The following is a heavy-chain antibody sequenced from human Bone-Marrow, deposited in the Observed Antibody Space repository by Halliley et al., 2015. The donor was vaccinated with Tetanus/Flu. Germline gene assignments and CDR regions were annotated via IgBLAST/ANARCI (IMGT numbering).Heavy chain of an antibody. CDR2: IYHSGGT. V-gene: IGHV4-38-2*01. CDR3: ARVYDSSGYFDP. CDR1: GYSPSSGFY. J-gene: IGHJ4*02. D-gene: IGHD3-22*01. Sequence: TLSLTCAVSGYSPSSGFYWAWIRQPPGKGLEFLGSIYHSGGTYYNPSLESRVTISVDTSKNQFSLQLTSVTAADTAVYYCARVYDSSGYFDPWGQGTPVTVSS.